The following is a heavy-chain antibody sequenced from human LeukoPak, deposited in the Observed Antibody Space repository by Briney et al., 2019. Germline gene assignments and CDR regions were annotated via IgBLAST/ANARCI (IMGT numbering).Heavy chain of an antibody. Sequence: GSLRLSCAASGFTFSSYAMSWVRQAPGKGLEWVSGINWNGGSTGYADSVKGRFTISRDNAKNSLYLQMNSLRAEDTALYYCARGLAAAGTAYWGQGTLVTVSS. CDR2: INWNGGST. D-gene: IGHD6-13*01. CDR1: GFTFSSYA. V-gene: IGHV3-20*04. J-gene: IGHJ4*02. CDR3: ARGLAAAGTAY.